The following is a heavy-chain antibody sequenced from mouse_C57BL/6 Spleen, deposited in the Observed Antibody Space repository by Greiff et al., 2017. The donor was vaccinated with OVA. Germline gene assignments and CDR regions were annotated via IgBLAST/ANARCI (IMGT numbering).Heavy chain of an antibody. D-gene: IGHD2-4*01. V-gene: IGHV8-8*01. CDR2: IWWDDDK. CDR3: ARTETYDHDEGYAMDY. J-gene: IGHJ4*01. CDR1: GFSLSTFGMG. Sequence: QVTLKVSGPGILQPSQTLSLTCSFSGFSLSTFGMGVGWIRQPSGKGLEWLAHIWWDDDKYYNPALKSRLTISKDTSKNQVFLKIANVDTADTATYYCARTETYDHDEGYAMDYWGQGTSVTVSS.